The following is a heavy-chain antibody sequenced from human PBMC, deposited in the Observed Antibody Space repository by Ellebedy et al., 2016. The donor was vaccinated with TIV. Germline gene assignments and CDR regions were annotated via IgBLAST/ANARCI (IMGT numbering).Heavy chain of an antibody. V-gene: IGHV3-9*01. Sequence: SLKISCAASGFTFDDYAMHWVRQAPGKGLEWVSGISWNSGSIGYTDSVKGRFTISRDNAKNSLYLQMNSLRAEDTAVYYCARDQGVSNWFDPWGQGTLVTVSS. CDR3: ARDQGVSNWFDP. CDR1: GFTFDDYA. CDR2: ISWNSGSI. J-gene: IGHJ5*02. D-gene: IGHD5/OR15-5a*01.